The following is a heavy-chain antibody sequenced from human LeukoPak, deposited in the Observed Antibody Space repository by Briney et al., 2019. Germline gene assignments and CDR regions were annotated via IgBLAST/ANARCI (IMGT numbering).Heavy chain of an antibody. V-gene: IGHV3-30-3*01. J-gene: IGHJ4*02. CDR2: ISYDGSNK. D-gene: IGHD4-17*01. CDR1: GFTFSSYA. CDR3: ARYRGGDYEGFDY. Sequence: GRSLRLSCAASGFTFSSYAMHWVRQAPGKGLEWVAVISYDGSNKYYAGSVKGRFTISRDNSKNTLYLQMNSLRAEDTAVYYCARYRGGDYEGFDYWGQGTLVTVSS.